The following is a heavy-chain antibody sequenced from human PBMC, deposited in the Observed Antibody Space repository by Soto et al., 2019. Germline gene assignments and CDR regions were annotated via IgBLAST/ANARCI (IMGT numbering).Heavy chain of an antibody. CDR2: ISSSSSTI. J-gene: IGHJ4*02. CDR3: ARDVGDIVVVPATFDY. Sequence: GGSLRLSSAASGFNFSSYSMNWVRPAPGKGLEWVSYISSSSSTIYYADSVKGRFTISRDNAKNSLYLQMNSLRAEDTAVYYCARDVGDIVVVPATFDYWGQGTLVTVSS. D-gene: IGHD2-2*01. V-gene: IGHV3-48*01. CDR1: GFNFSSYS.